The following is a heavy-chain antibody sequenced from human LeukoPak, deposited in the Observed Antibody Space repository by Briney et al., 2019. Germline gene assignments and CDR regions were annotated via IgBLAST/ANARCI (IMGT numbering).Heavy chain of an antibody. Sequence: GESLKISCKGSGYSFTNYWIGWVRQMPGKGLEWIGIIYPGDSDIKYSPSFQGQVTISADKSINTAYLQWSSLKASDTAMYYCARHPPGYCTNGVCYGADYWGRGTLVTASS. V-gene: IGHV5-51*01. CDR2: IYPGDSDI. J-gene: IGHJ4*02. CDR3: ARHPPGYCTNGVCYGADY. D-gene: IGHD2-8*01. CDR1: GYSFTNYW.